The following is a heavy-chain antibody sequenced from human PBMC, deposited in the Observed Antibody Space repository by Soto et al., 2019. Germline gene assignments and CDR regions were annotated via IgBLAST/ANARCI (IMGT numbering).Heavy chain of an antibody. V-gene: IGHV2-5*02. CDR1: GFSLSTSGVG. Sequence: SGPTLVNPTQTLTLTCTFSGFSLSTSGVGVGWIRQPPGKALEWLALIFWDDDKRYSPSLKNRLTITKDTSKNQVVLTMTNMDTVHTGTYYCAPSLHYGALAGSLDCFDYWGQGTLVTVSS. J-gene: IGHJ4*02. CDR2: IFWDDDK. D-gene: IGHD6-19*01. CDR3: APSLHYGALAGSLDCFDY.